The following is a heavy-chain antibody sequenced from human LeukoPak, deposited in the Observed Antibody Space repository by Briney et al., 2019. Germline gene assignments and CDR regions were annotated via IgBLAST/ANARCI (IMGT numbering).Heavy chain of an antibody. Sequence: GASVKVSCKASGGTFMRHSISWVRQAPGQGLEWMGGVIPILAAADYPQKYQGRVTITTDESTSTVFMELSRLRSDDTAVYYCARGYYYDSSGYYQLDYWGQGTLVTVSS. CDR1: GGTFMRHS. V-gene: IGHV1-69*16. CDR3: ARGYYYDSSGYYQLDY. D-gene: IGHD3-22*01. CDR2: VIPILAAA. J-gene: IGHJ4*02.